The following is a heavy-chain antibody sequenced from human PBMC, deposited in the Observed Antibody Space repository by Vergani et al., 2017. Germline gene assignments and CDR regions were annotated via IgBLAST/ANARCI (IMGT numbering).Heavy chain of an antibody. D-gene: IGHD2-8*01. V-gene: IGHV3-21*01. Sequence: EVQLVESGGGPVKPGGSLRLSCAASGFTFSSYSMNWVRQAPGKGLEWVSSISSSSSYIYYADSVKGRFTISRDNAKNSLYLQMNSLRAEDTAVYYCARGNVLMVYANFDYWGQGTLVTVSS. CDR1: GFTFSSYS. CDR2: ISSSSSYI. J-gene: IGHJ4*02. CDR3: ARGNVLMVYANFDY.